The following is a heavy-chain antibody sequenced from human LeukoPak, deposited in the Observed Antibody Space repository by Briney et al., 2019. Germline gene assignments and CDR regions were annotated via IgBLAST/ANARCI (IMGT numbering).Heavy chain of an antibody. CDR3: ARDLGITMIVVVINGNAFDI. CDR2: IYYSGST. V-gene: IGHV4-59*12. Sequence: SETLSLTCTVSGGSISSYYWSWIRQPPGKGLEWIGYIYYSGSTNYNPSLKSRVTTSVDTSKNQFSLKLSSVTAADTAVYYCARDLGITMIVVVINGNAFDIWGQGTMVTVSS. CDR1: GGSISSYY. D-gene: IGHD3-22*01. J-gene: IGHJ3*02.